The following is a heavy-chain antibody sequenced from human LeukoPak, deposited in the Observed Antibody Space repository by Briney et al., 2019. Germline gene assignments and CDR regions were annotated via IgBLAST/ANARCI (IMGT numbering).Heavy chain of an antibody. V-gene: IGHV3-23*01. J-gene: IGHJ4*02. CDR1: GFTFNNYG. Sequence: GGTLRLSCAASGFTFNNYGMSWVRQAPGKGLEWVSAISGGGVTTYYADSVKGRFTISRDNSKNTLYLQMNSLRAEDTAVYYCAKVASYGYKAYYFDYWGQGTLVTVSS. CDR3: AKVASYGYKAYYFDY. CDR2: ISGGGVTT. D-gene: IGHD5-24*01.